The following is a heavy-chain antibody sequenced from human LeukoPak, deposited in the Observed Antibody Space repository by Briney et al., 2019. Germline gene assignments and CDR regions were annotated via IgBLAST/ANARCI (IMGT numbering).Heavy chain of an antibody. CDR1: GFTLDDYA. Sequence: PGRSLRLSCAASGFTLDDYAMHWVRQAPGKGLEWVSGISWNSGSIGSADSVKGRFTISRDNAKNSLYLQMNSLRAEDTALYYCAKGPYSSGWYQYFQHWGQGTLVTVSS. J-gene: IGHJ1*01. CDR3: AKGPYSSGWYQYFQH. D-gene: IGHD6-19*01. CDR2: ISWNSGSI. V-gene: IGHV3-9*01.